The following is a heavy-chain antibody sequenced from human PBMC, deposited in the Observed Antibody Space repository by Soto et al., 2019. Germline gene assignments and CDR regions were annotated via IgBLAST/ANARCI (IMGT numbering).Heavy chain of an antibody. CDR3: ARENCSSTSCFPGEWFDP. J-gene: IGHJ5*02. V-gene: IGHV4-59*01. Sequence: SETLSLSCTVSGGSISSYYWSWIRQPPGKGLEWIGYVFYSGSTNYNPSLKSRVTISVDTSKNQFSLKITSVTAADTAVYYCARENCSSTSCFPGEWFDPWGQGTLVTVSS. CDR1: GGSISSYY. CDR2: VFYSGST. D-gene: IGHD2-2*01.